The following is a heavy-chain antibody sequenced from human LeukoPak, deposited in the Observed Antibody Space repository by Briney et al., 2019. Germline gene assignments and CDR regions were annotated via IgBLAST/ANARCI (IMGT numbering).Heavy chain of an antibody. J-gene: IGHJ4*02. D-gene: IGHD2-15*01. CDR1: GYTFTSYG. V-gene: IGHV1-18*01. Sequence: ASVKVSCKASGYTFTSYGISWVRQAPGQGLEWMGWISAYNGNTNYAQKLQGRVTMTTDTSTSTAYMELRSLRSDDNAVYYCARYLRERRWPPPSFYRGEGTLVTVSS. CDR2: ISAYNGNT. CDR3: ARYLRERRWPPPSFY.